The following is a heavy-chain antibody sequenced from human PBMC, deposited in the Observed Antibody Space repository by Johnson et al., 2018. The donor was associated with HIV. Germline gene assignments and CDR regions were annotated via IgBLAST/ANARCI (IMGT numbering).Heavy chain of an antibody. J-gene: IGHJ3*02. CDR1: GFTFSNYA. CDR2: ISWDGGST. Sequence: QVQLVESGGGVVQPGGSLRLSCAASGFTFSNYAMHWVRQAPGKGLEWVSLISWDGGSTYYADSVKGRFTISRDNSKNTLYLQMNSLRAEDTAVYYCARELTPKPAFDIWGQGTMVTVSS. V-gene: IGHV3-NL1*01. CDR3: ARELTPKPAFDI.